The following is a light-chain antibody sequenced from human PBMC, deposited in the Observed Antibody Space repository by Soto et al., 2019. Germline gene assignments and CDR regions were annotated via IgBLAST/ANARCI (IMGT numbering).Light chain of an antibody. Sequence: QSALTQPPSASGSPGQSVTISCTGTSSDVGGYNYVSWYQQHPGKVPKLMIYEVSKRPSGVPDRFSGSKSGNTASLTVSGLQAEDEVDYYCSSYAGRNTLVFGGGTKLTVL. J-gene: IGLJ2*01. CDR2: EVS. CDR3: SSYAGRNTLV. CDR1: SSDVGGYNY. V-gene: IGLV2-8*01.